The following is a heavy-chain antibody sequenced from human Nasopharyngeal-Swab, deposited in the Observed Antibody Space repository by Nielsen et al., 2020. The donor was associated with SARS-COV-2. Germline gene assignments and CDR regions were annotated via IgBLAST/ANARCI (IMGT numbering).Heavy chain of an antibody. V-gene: IGHV1-46*01. J-gene: IGHJ4*02. CDR1: GYTFTSYY. D-gene: IGHD3-10*01. Sequence: ASVKVSCKASGYTFTSYYIHWVRQAPGQGLEWMGIINPSGGSTSYAQKFQGLVTMTRDTSTSTVYMELSSLRSEDTAVYYCAREVGYYGSGSYRPFDYWGQGTLVTVSS. CDR2: INPSGGST. CDR3: AREVGYYGSGSYRPFDY.